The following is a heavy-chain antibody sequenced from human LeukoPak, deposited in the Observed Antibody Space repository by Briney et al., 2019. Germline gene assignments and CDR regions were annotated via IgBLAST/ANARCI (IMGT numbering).Heavy chain of an antibody. Sequence: SETLSLTCTVSGGSISSSSYYWGWIRQPPGKGLEWIGNIYHSGSTYYNPSLKSRVTISVDTSKNQFSLKLTSVTATDTAVYYCARSRRSWSTFDYWGQGTLVTVSS. CDR1: GGSISSSSYY. V-gene: IGHV4-39*07. J-gene: IGHJ4*02. CDR2: IYHSGST. CDR3: ARSRRSWSTFDY. D-gene: IGHD6-13*01.